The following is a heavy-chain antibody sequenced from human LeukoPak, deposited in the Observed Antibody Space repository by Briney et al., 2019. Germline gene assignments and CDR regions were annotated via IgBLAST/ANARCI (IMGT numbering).Heavy chain of an antibody. CDR1: GGSISSSSYY. CDR3: ARDPGYYGSGSYSSDY. CDR2: IYYSGST. J-gene: IGHJ4*02. Sequence: SETLSLTCTVSGGSISSSSYYWGWIRQPPGKGLEWIGSIYYSGSTYYNPSLKSRVTISVDTSKNQFSLKLSSVTAADTAVYYCARDPGYYGSGSYSSDYWGQGTLVTVSS. V-gene: IGHV4-39*07. D-gene: IGHD3-10*01.